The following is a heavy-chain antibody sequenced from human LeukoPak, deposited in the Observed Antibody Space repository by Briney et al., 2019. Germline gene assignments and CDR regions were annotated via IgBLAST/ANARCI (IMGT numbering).Heavy chain of an antibody. CDR3: ATAPCSSTSCYGHWFDP. CDR1: GYTLTELS. D-gene: IGHD2-2*01. J-gene: IGHJ5*02. V-gene: IGHV1-24*01. CDR2: FDPEDGET. Sequence: ASVKVSCKVSGYTLTELSMHWVRQAPGKGLEWMGGFDPEDGETIYAQKFQGRVTMTEDTSTDTAYMELSSLRSEDTGAYYCATAPCSSTSCYGHWFDPWGQGTLVTVSS.